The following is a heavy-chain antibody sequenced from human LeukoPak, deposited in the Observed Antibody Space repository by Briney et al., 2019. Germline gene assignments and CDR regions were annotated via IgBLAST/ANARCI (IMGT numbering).Heavy chain of an antibody. CDR3: ARARPVEGYNFDY. J-gene: IGHJ4*02. Sequence: GGSLRLSCAASGFTFSSYWMSWVRQAPGKGLEWVANIKQDGSEKYYVDSVKGRFTISRDNAKNSLYLQMNSLRAEDTAVYYCARARPVEGYNFDYWGQGTLVTVSS. CDR2: IKQDGSEK. CDR1: GFTFSSYW. D-gene: IGHD5-24*01. V-gene: IGHV3-7*01.